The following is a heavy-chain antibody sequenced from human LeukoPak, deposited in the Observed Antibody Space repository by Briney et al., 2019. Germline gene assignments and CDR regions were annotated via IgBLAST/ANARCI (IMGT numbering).Heavy chain of an antibody. Sequence: ASVKVSCKASGYTFTDYHIHWVRQAPGQGLEWMGWINPNSGGTNYAQKFQGRVTMTRDTSISTAYMELSRLRSDDTAVYYCARGRPVGAFDIWGQGTMVTVSS. CDR3: ARGRPVGAFDI. J-gene: IGHJ3*02. CDR2: INPNSGGT. V-gene: IGHV1-2*02. CDR1: GYTFTDYH. D-gene: IGHD6-6*01.